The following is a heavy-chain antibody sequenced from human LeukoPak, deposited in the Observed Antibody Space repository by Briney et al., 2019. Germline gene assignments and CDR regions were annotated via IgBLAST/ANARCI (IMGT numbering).Heavy chain of an antibody. J-gene: IGHJ5*02. V-gene: IGHV4-30-4*01. D-gene: IGHD1-1*01. Sequence: SQTLSLTCTVSGGSTRSGDYYWSWIRQSPGKGLEWIGGIYYSGSTRYNPSLKSRVIISGDTSKNQFSLRLHSVTAADTAVYYCARVLDARHLDAWGQGTLVTVSS. CDR3: ARVLDARHLDA. CDR2: IYYSGST. CDR1: GGSTRSGDYY.